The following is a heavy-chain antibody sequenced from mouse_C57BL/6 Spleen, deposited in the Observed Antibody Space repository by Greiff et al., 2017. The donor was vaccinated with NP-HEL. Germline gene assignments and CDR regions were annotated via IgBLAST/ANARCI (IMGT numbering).Heavy chain of an antibody. V-gene: IGHV1-15*01. J-gene: IGHJ2*01. Sequence: QVQLKESGAELVRPGASVTLSCKASGYTFTDYEMHWVKQTPVHGLEWIGAIDPETGGTAYNQKFKGKAILTADKSSSTAYMELRSLTSEDSAVYYCTTYYGNYFDYWGQGTTLTVSS. D-gene: IGHD2-10*01. CDR1: GYTFTDYE. CDR3: TTYYGNYFDY. CDR2: IDPETGGT.